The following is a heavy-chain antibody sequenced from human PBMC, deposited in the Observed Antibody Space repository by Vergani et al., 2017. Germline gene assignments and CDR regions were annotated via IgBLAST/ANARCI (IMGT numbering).Heavy chain of an antibody. D-gene: IGHD1-14*01. CDR1: GFTFSSYG. J-gene: IGHJ4*02. CDR2: IRYDGSNT. CDR3: AKAPTATPLLQN. Sequence: QVQLVESGGGVVQPGRSLRLSCEESGFTFSSYGMHWGRQAPGKGREWVAVIRYDGSNTYYADSVKGRFTISRDNSKNTLYLQMNSLRAADTAVYYCAKAPTATPLLQNWGQGTLVTVSS. V-gene: IGHV3-33*06.